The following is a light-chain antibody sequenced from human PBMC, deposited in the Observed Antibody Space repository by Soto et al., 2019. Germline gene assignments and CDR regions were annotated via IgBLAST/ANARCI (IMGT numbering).Light chain of an antibody. V-gene: IGKV1-5*03. J-gene: IGKJ2*01. CDR1: QNIGSW. CDR2: KAT. CDR3: QQYNDFQYS. Sequence: DIQMTQSPSTLSASVGDGVTITCRASQNIGSWLAWYQQKPGEAPKLLISKATNLQSGVPSRFSGRGSGTDFSLNISSLQPVDSATYFCQQYNDFQYSFGPGTKLDI.